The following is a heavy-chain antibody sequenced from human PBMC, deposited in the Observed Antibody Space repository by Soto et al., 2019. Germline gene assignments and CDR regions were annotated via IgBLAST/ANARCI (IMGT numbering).Heavy chain of an antibody. Sequence: QVQLVESGGGVVQPGRSLRLSCAASGFTFSSYGMHWVRQAPGKGLEWVAVISYDGSNKYYADSVKGRFTISRDNSKNTLYLQMNSLRAEDTAVYYCAKDGERYSSGWAFDYWGQGTLVTVSS. V-gene: IGHV3-30*18. J-gene: IGHJ4*02. D-gene: IGHD6-19*01. CDR3: AKDGERYSSGWAFDY. CDR2: ISYDGSNK. CDR1: GFTFSSYG.